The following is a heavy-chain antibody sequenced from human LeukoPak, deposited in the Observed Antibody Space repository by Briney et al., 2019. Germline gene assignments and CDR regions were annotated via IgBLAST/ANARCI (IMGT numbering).Heavy chain of an antibody. CDR3: ARVRYDILTGYSYYYYYYVDV. V-gene: IGHV4-4*07. J-gene: IGHJ6*03. D-gene: IGHD3-9*01. CDR1: DGSISDYY. Sequence: PSGTLSLTCTVSDGSISDYYWSWIRQSAGKGLEWIGRIYDSGSTSYNPSLKSRVTMSVDMSKNQFSLKLSSVTAADTAVYYCARVRYDILTGYSYYYYYYVDVWGKGTTVTVSS. CDR2: IYDSGST.